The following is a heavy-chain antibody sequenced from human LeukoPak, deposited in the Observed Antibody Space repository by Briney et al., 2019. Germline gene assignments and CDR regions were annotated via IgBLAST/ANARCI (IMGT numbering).Heavy chain of an antibody. CDR1: GGTFSSYA. V-gene: IGHV1-69*05. CDR2: IIPIFGTA. D-gene: IGHD6-6*01. J-gene: IGHJ2*01. Sequence: SVKVSCKASGGTFSSYAISWVRQAPGQGLEWMGGIIPIFGTANYAQKFQGRVTITTDESTSTAYMELSSLRSEDTAVYYCAREGAIAARPVYWYFDLWGRGTLVTVSS. CDR3: AREGAIAARPVYWYFDL.